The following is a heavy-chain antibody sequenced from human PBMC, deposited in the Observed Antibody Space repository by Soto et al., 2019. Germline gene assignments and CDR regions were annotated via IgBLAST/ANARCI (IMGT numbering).Heavy chain of an antibody. J-gene: IGHJ3*02. V-gene: IGHV3-74*01. D-gene: IGHD3-22*01. Sequence: GGSLRLSCAASGFTFSSYWMHWVRQAPGKGLVWVSRINSDGSSTSYADSVKGRFTISRDNAKNTLYLQMNSLRAEDTAVYYCARVRDGGRYYDSSYAFDIWGQGTMVTVSS. CDR2: INSDGSST. CDR3: ARVRDGGRYYDSSYAFDI. CDR1: GFTFSSYW.